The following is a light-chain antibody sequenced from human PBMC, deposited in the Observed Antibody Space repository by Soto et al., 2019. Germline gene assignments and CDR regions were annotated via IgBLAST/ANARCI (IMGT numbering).Light chain of an antibody. Sequence: QSVXTQXPSXSAAPXXTVTISXXGSSXNIGGNYVSWYQVLPRTAPKLLXXXXYKRHSGIPDRFSGSKSGTSATLGITELQTGDEAGYYCGTWDSSLQTVVFGGGTKVTVL. V-gene: IGLV1-51*01. J-gene: IGLJ2*01. CDR1: SXNIGGNY. CDR2: XXY. CDR3: GTWDSSLQTVV.